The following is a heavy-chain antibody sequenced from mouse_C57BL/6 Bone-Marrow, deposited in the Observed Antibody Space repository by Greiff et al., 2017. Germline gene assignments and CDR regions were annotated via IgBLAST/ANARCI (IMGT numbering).Heavy chain of an antibody. J-gene: IGHJ4*01. V-gene: IGHV5-16*01. Sequence: EVNVVESEGGLVQPGSSMKLSCTASGFTFSDYYMAWVRQVPEKGLEWVANINYDGSCTYYLDSLKSRFIISRDNAKNILYLQMSSLKSEDTATYYCAREFTTVVATDYAMDYWGQGTSVTVSS. D-gene: IGHD1-1*01. CDR1: GFTFSDYY. CDR3: AREFTTVVATDYAMDY. CDR2: INYDGSCT.